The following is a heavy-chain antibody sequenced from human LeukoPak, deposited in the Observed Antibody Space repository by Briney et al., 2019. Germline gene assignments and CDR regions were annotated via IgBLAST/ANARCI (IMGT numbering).Heavy chain of an antibody. V-gene: IGHV3-43*01. D-gene: IGHD2-15*01. CDR1: GFTFDDYT. Sequence: GGSLRLSRAASGFTFDDYTMHWVRQTPGKGLEWVSLISWDGGSTFYADSVKGRFTISRDNRNNSLYLQMNSLRTEDTAFYYCAKDFGRVAPTYNFDYWGQGTLVTVSP. J-gene: IGHJ4*02. CDR2: ISWDGGST. CDR3: AKDFGRVAPTYNFDY.